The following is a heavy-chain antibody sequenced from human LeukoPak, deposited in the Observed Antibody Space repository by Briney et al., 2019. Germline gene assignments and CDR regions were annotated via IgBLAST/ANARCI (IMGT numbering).Heavy chain of an antibody. J-gene: IGHJ4*02. Sequence: GGSLRLSCAASGFTFSSYGMHWVRQAPGKGLEWVAVISYDGSNKYYADSVKGRFTISRDNSKNTLYLQMNSLRAEDTAVYYCAKDQGVVVVAASYDYWGQGTLVTVSS. CDR2: ISYDGSNK. V-gene: IGHV3-30*18. D-gene: IGHD2-15*01. CDR1: GFTFSSYG. CDR3: AKDQGVVVVAASYDY.